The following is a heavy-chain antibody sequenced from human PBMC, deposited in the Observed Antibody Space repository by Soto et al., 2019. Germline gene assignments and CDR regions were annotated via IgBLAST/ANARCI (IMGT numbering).Heavy chain of an antibody. CDR2: ISGSGGST. CDR1: GFTFSSYA. CDR3: AKYDFWSGYFDY. Sequence: GGSLRLSCAASGFTFSSYAMSWVRQAPGKGLEWVSAISGSGGSTNYADSVKGRFTISRDNSKNTLYLQMNSLRAEDTAVYYCAKYDFWSGYFDYWGQGTLVTVSS. V-gene: IGHV3-23*01. J-gene: IGHJ4*02. D-gene: IGHD3-3*01.